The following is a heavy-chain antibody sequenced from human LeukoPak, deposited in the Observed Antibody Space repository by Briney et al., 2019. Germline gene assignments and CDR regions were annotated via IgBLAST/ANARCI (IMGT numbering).Heavy chain of an antibody. CDR3: AREQWLGYFDY. V-gene: IGHV4-59*01. J-gene: IGHJ4*02. Sequence: PSETLSLTCTVSGGSISSYYWSWSRHPPGKGLEWIGYIYYSGSTNYNPSLKSRVTISVDTSKNQFSLKLSSVTAADTAVYYCAREQWLGYFDYWGQGTLVTVSS. CDR1: GGSISSYY. CDR2: IYYSGST. D-gene: IGHD6-19*01.